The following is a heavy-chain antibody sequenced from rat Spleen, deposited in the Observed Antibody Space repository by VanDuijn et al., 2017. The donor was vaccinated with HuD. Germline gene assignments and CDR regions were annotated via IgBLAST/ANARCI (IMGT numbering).Heavy chain of an antibody. CDR1: GFTFRNYY. D-gene: IGHD1-4*01. CDR3: ARHVGTVNYPEVMDA. J-gene: IGHJ4*01. V-gene: IGHV5-25*01. Sequence: EVQLVESDGGLVQPGRSLKLSCAASGFTFRNYYMAWVRQAPTKGLEWVASISSGGGNTFYRDSVKGRFTISRDTARNTLYLQMNNLRSEDTATYYFARHVGTVNYPEVMDAWGQGASVTVSS. CDR2: ISSGGGNT.